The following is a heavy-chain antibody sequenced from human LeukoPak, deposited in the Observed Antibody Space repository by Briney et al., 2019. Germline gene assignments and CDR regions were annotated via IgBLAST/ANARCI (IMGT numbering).Heavy chain of an antibody. J-gene: IGHJ4*02. CDR2: IYYSGST. V-gene: IGHV4-39*07. D-gene: IGHD6-19*01. CDR3: ARGAWSAGMNMRGYYFDY. Sequence: SETLSLTCTVSGGSISSSSYYWGWIRQPPGKGLEWIGSIYYSGSTYYNPSLKSRVTISVDTSKNQFSLKPSSVTAADTAVYYCARGAWSAGMNMRGYYFDYWGQGTLVTVSS. CDR1: GGSISSSSYY.